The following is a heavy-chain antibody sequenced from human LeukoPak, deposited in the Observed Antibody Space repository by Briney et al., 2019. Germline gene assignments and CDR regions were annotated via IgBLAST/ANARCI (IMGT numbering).Heavy chain of an antibody. CDR3: ARRGVGDRDAFDI. V-gene: IGHV3-48*03. J-gene: IGHJ3*02. Sequence: PGGSLRLSCAASGFTFSSYEMNWVRQAPGKGLEWVSYISSTGGTTYYADSVKGRFTIPRDNAKSSRYLQRNSLRAEDTAVYYCARRGVGDRDAFDIWGQGTLVTVSS. D-gene: IGHD4-17*01. CDR1: GFTFSSYE. CDR2: ISSTGGTT.